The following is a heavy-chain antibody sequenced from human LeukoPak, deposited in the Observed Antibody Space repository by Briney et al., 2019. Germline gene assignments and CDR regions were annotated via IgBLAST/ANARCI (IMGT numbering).Heavy chain of an antibody. J-gene: IGHJ1*01. CDR3: ARGGWYPESFQH. D-gene: IGHD6-19*01. CDR1: GGSISSYY. CDR2: IYYSGST. V-gene: IGHV4-59*01. Sequence: SETLSLTCTVSGGSISSYYWNWIRQPPGKGLEWIGYIYYSGSTNYNPSLKSRVTTSVDTSKNQFSLKLSSVTAADTAVYYCARGGWYPESFQHWGQGALVTVSS.